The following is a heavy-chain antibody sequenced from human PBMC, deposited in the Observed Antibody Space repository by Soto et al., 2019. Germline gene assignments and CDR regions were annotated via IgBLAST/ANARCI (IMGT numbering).Heavy chain of an antibody. CDR1: GFTVSGSY. CDR2: IYGDGTT. J-gene: IGHJ4*02. CDR3: ARDRVSPARFGY. V-gene: IGHV3-66*01. Sequence: VQLVESGGGLVQPGGSLRLSCAGSGFTVSGSYMGWVRQAPGKGPEWVSTIYGDGTTYYADSVKGRFSVSSDNSKNTLYLQMYSLRAEDTALYYCARDRVSPARFGYWGQGTLVTVSS.